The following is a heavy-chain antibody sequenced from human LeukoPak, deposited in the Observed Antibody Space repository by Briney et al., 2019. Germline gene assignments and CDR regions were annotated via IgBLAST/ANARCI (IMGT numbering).Heavy chain of an antibody. J-gene: IGHJ6*02. Sequence: PGGSLRLSCAASGFTFSSYSMNWVRQAPGKGLEWVSSISSSSSYIYYADSVKGRFTISRDNAKNSLYLQMNGLRAEDTAVYYCARGYCSGGSCYKDYYYGMDVWGQGTTVTVSS. CDR2: ISSSSSYI. CDR1: GFTFSSYS. CDR3: ARGYCSGGSCYKDYYYGMDV. D-gene: IGHD2-15*01. V-gene: IGHV3-21*01.